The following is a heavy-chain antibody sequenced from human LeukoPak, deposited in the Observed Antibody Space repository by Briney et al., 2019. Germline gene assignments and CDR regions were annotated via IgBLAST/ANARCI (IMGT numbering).Heavy chain of an antibody. CDR3: ARDLGTVTTLTSDY. J-gene: IGHJ4*02. CDR2: IYSGGST. D-gene: IGHD4-17*01. V-gene: IGHV3-66*01. Sequence: EGSLRLFCAASGFTVSSNYMSWVRQAPGKGLEWVSVIYSGGSTYYADSVKGRFTISRDNSKNTLYLQMNSLRAEDTAVYYCARDLGTVTTLTSDYWGQGTLVTVSS. CDR1: GFTVSSNY.